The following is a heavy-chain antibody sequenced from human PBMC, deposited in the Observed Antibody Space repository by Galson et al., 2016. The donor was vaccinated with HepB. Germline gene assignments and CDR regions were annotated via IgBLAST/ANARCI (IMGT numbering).Heavy chain of an antibody. J-gene: IGHJ4*01. D-gene: IGHD2-8*01. CDR2: MNPNGGNT. CDR3: ARGLMLYGAGGYYFEY. Sequence: SVKVSCKASGYTFINYDISWVRQATGQGLEWMGWMNPNGGNTAYAQKFQGRVTMTRSTSTTTAYMELTNLRSEDTAVYYCARGLMLYGAGGYYFEYWGHGTLVTVSS. V-gene: IGHV1-8*01. CDR1: GYTFINYD.